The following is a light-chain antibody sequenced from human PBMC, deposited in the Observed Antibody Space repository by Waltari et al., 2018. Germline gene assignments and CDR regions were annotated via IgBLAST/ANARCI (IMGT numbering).Light chain of an antibody. CDR1: QGISASY. V-gene: IGKV3-20*01. CDR2: GAS. Sequence: EIVLTQSPGTLSLSPGERATLSCRASQGISASYLAWYQQKPGQAPRFLIYGASIRATGIPDRFSGRGSGTDFTLTISRLEPEDFAVYYCQQYGHSPYTFGQGTKLEIK. J-gene: IGKJ2*01. CDR3: QQYGHSPYT.